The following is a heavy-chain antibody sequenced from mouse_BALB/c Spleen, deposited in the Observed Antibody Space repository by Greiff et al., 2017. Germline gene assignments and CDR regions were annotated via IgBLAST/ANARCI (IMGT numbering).Heavy chain of an antibody. CDR1: GFTFSSYA. J-gene: IGHJ2*01. V-gene: IGHV5-6-5*01. CDR2: ISSGGST. CDR3: SGGLLRPYFDY. Sequence: EVNVVESGGGLVKPGGSLKLSCAASGFTFSSYAMSWVRQTPEKRLEWVASISSGGSTYYPDSVKGRFTISRDNARNILYLQMSSLRSEDTAMYYCSGGLLRPYFDYWGQGTTLTVSS. D-gene: IGHD2-3*01.